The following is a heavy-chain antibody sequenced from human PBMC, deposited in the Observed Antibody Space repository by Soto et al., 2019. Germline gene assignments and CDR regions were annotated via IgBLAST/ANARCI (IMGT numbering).Heavy chain of an antibody. CDR1: GNSISTTNW. CDR2: IYHSGST. Sequence: LSLTCVVSGNSISTTNWWSWVRQSPGKGLEWIGEIYHSGSTNYNPSLKSRVTISVDKSKNQFSLKLSSVTAADTAVYYCARDVGYHYDGSPSGQFDFWGQGTLVTVSS. V-gene: IGHV4-4*02. D-gene: IGHD3-22*01. CDR3: ARDVGYHYDGSPSGQFDF. J-gene: IGHJ4*02.